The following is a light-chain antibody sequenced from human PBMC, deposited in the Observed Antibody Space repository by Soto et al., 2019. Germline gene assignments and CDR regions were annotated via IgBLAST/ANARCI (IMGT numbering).Light chain of an antibody. Sequence: DIQMTQSPSSLSASVGDRVTITCRASQSITIYLNWYQQKPGKAPKLLIFATSSLQSGVPSRFSGSGSGTDFTLSISSLHPEDLATYYCQQSLTTPLTFGGGTKVAIK. CDR3: QQSLTTPLT. CDR1: QSITIY. CDR2: ATS. V-gene: IGKV1-39*01. J-gene: IGKJ4*01.